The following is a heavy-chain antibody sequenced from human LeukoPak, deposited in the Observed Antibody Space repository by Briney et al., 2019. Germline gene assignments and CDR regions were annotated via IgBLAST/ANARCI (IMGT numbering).Heavy chain of an antibody. D-gene: IGHD1-1*01. CDR3: ETARPRYNWPDYYLDY. CDR2: ISGSGGST. V-gene: IGHV3-23*01. CDR1: GFTFSSDA. Sequence: VGSLRLSCAASGFTFSSDAMSWGRHAPGKGLGLVSAISGSGGSTYYADSLKGRFTISRDNSKNTLYLQMNSLRAEDTAVYYCETARPRYNWPDYYLDYRGQGTLVTGFS. J-gene: IGHJ4*02.